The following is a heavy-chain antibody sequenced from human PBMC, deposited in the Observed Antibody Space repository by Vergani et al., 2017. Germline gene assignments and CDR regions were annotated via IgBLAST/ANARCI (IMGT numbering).Heavy chain of an antibody. J-gene: IGHJ6*03. V-gene: IGHV2-26*01. CDR3: ARIVTYYDFWSGSKDYYYYMDV. CDR1: GFSLSNARMG. CDR2: IFSNDEK. D-gene: IGHD3-3*01. Sequence: QVTLKESGPVLVKPTETLTPTCTVPGFSLSNARMGVSWIRQPPGKALEWLAHIFSNDEKSYSTSLKSRLTISKDTSKSQVVLTMTNMDPVDTATYYCARIVTYYDFWSGSKDYYYYMDVWGKGTTVTVSS.